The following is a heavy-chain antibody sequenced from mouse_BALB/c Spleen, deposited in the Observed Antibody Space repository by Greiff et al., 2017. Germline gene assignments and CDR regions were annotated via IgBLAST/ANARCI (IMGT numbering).Heavy chain of an antibody. CDR3: AIYDDYDCFDY. Sequence: VQLQQSGPELVKPGASVKISCKASGYSFTGYYMHWVKQSHVKSLEWIGRINPYNGATSYNQNFKDKASLTVDKSSSTAYMELHSLTSEDSAVYYCAIYDDYDCFDYWGQGTLVTVSA. CDR2: INPYNGAT. CDR1: GYSFTGYY. V-gene: IGHV1-26*01. J-gene: IGHJ3*01. D-gene: IGHD2-4*01.